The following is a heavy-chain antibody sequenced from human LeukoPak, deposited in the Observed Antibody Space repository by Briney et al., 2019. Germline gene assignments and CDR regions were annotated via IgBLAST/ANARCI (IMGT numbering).Heavy chain of an antibody. CDR3: AREIGYTHQISAFDI. V-gene: IGHV6-1*01. CDR1: GDSVSSNSAV. Sequence: SQTLSLTCAISGDSVSSNSAVWNWIRQSPSRGLEWLGRTYYRSKWYNDYAVSVKSRITNNPDTSKNQFSLQLNSVTPEDTAVYYCAREIGYTHQISAFDIWGQGTMVTVSS. D-gene: IGHD3-16*02. CDR2: TYYRSKWYN. J-gene: IGHJ3*02.